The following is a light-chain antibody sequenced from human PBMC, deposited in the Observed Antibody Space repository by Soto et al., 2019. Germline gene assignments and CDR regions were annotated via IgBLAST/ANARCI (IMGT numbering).Light chain of an antibody. J-gene: IGKJ3*01. V-gene: IGKV3-20*01. CDR2: GAS. CDR3: QQYGDSFFT. Sequence: EIVLTQSPGTMSLSPGQRATLSCRASQSISSRDLAWYQQKPGQAPRLLIYGASSRATGIPDRFSGRGSGTDFTLTISRLEPEDFAVYYCQQYGDSFFTFGPGTKVHIK. CDR1: QSISSRD.